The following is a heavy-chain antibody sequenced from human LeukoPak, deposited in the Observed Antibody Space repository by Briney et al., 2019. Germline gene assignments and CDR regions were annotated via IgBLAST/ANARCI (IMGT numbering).Heavy chain of an antibody. J-gene: IGHJ4*02. CDR2: ISVYNGNT. D-gene: IGHD4-23*01. V-gene: IGHV1-18*04. Sequence: ASVKVSCKASGYTFTGYYMHWVRQAPGQGLEWMGWISVYNGNTNYAQKFQGRVTMTTDTSTSTAHMELRSLRSDDTAVYYCARQGYSGHSQGAADYWGQGTLVTVSS. CDR1: GYTFTGYY. CDR3: ARQGYSGHSQGAADY.